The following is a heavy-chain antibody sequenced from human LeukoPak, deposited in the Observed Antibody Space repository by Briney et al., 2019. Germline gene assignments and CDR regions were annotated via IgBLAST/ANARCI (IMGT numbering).Heavy chain of an antibody. Sequence: ASVKVSCKVSGYRLNELSIHWVRQGPGKGLEWMGGFDPEEGKTIYAQKLQGRVSMTEDTSTDTAFMELRSLRSEDTAVYYCAKADHIVVVPAAIGLDYWGQGTLVTVSS. D-gene: IGHD2-2*02. J-gene: IGHJ4*02. CDR1: GYRLNELS. V-gene: IGHV1-24*01. CDR3: AKADHIVVVPAAIGLDY. CDR2: FDPEEGKT.